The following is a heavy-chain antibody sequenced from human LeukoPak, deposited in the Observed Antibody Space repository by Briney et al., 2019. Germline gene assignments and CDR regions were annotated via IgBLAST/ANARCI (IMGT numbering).Heavy chain of an antibody. CDR2: INPNSGGT. D-gene: IGHD6-19*01. CDR3: ARDSHRDSSGSPDY. J-gene: IGHJ4*02. Sequence: ASVKVSCKASGYTFTGHYMHWVRQAPGQGLEWMGWINPNSGGTNYAQKFQGRVTMTRDTSISTAYMELSRLRSDDTAVYYCARDSHRDSSGSPDYWGQGTLVTVSS. CDR1: GYTFTGHY. V-gene: IGHV1-2*02.